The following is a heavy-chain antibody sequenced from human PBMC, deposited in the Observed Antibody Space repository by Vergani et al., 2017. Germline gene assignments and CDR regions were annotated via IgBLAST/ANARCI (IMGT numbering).Heavy chain of an antibody. J-gene: IGHJ4*02. CDR2: IIPIFGTA. Sequence: QVQLVQSGAEVKKPGSSVKVSCKASGGNFSSYAISWVRHAPGKGLEWMGGIIPIFGTANYAQKFQGRVTITADESTSTAYMELSRLRSEDTAVYYCARDAFGDSGLCDHWGQGTLVTVSS. V-gene: IGHV1-69*01. CDR1: GGNFSSYA. D-gene: IGHD3-16*01. CDR3: ARDAFGDSGLCDH.